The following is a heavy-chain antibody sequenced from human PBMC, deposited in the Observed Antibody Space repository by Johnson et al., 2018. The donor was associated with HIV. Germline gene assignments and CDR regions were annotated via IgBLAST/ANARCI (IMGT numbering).Heavy chain of an antibody. D-gene: IGHD6-13*01. CDR2: IYSGGST. CDR3: AKEEGLAAAGTGEAFDI. CDR1: GFTVSSNY. V-gene: IGHV3-53*01. J-gene: IGHJ3*02. Sequence: VQLVESGGGLIQPGGSLRLSCAAYGFTVSSNYMSWVRQAPGKGLEWVSVIYSGGSTYYADSVKGRFTISRDNSKNTLYLQMNSLRAEDTAIYYCAKEEGLAAAGTGEAFDIWGQGTMVTVSS.